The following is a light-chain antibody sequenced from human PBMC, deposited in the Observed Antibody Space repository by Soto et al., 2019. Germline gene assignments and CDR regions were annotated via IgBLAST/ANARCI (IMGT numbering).Light chain of an antibody. CDR1: SVPVFTSSY. V-gene: IGLV8-61*01. CDR2: NTN. CDR3: LLYLGGGIWV. Sequence: QTVVTQEPSFSVSPGGTVTLTCGLSSVPVFTSSYPNGYQQTPGKAPRTLIFNTNTRSSGVPDRFSGSILGDKAALTITGAQADDDSYYYCLLYLGGGIWVFGGGTKVTVL. J-gene: IGLJ3*02.